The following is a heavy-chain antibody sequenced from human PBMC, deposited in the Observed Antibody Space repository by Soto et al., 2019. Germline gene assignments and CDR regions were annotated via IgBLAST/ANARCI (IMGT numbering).Heavy chain of an antibody. D-gene: IGHD6-19*01. CDR3: ARGKMDWAVAGSYYFDY. Sequence: SETLSLTCTVSGGSISSYYWSWIRRPPGKGLEWIGYIYYSGSTNYNPSLKSRVTISVDTSKNQFSLKLSSVTAADTAVYYCARGKMDWAVAGSYYFDYWGQGTLVTVSS. CDR1: GGSISSYY. V-gene: IGHV4-59*01. J-gene: IGHJ4*02. CDR2: IYYSGST.